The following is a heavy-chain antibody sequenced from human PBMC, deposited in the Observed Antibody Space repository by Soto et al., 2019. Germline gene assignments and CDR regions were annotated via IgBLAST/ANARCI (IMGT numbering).Heavy chain of an antibody. CDR3: AHNVYSYGSGSYYSSNWFDP. CDR2: IYWDDDK. J-gene: IGHJ5*02. Sequence: ESGPTLVNPTQTLTLTCTFSGFSVSTGGVGVGWIRQPPGKALEWLALIYWDDDKRYSPSLKSRLIITKDTSKNQVVLTLTNMDPVDTATYYCAHNVYSYGSGSYYSSNWFDPWGQGTLVTVSS. V-gene: IGHV2-5*02. D-gene: IGHD3-10*01. CDR1: GFSVSTGGVG.